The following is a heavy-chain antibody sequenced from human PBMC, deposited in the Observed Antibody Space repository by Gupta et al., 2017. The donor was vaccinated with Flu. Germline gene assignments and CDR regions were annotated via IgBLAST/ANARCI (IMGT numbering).Heavy chain of an antibody. CDR3: ARGYCSGGTCYSGGHNWFDP. J-gene: IGHJ5*02. CDR2: ISFSGST. D-gene: IGHD2-15*01. Sequence: SWIRQHPRKGLEWIGHISFSGSTYYNPSLKSRVIISMDTSKNQFSLKLGSVTAADTAVYQCARGYCSGGTCYSGGHNWFDPWGQGTLVTVSS. V-gene: IGHV4-31*02.